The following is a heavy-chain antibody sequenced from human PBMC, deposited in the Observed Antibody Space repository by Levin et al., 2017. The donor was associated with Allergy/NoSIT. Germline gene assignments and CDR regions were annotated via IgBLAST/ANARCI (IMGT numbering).Heavy chain of an antibody. Sequence: PGGSLRLSCKASGYNFTNYGISWVRQAPGQGLEWMGWISAYNGNTNYAQKFQGRVTMTIQTSTNTAYMERRSLRSDDPAVYYCARVGIDFWGVYQKSWGYMDVWGQGTTVTVSS. CDR2: ISAYNGNT. CDR1: GYNFTNYG. J-gene: IGHJ6*03. CDR3: ARVGIDFWGVYQKSWGYMDV. D-gene: IGHD3-3*01. V-gene: IGHV1-18*01.